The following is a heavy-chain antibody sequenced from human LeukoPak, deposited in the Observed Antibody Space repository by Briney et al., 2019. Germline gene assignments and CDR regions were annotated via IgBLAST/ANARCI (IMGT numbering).Heavy chain of an antibody. V-gene: IGHV3-21*01. J-gene: IGHJ4*02. CDR2: ISSSSSYI. CDR3: ARVFGYYDFWSGITATVDY. CDR1: GFTFSSYS. Sequence: PGGSLRLSCAASGFTFSSYSMNWVRQAPGKGLEWVSPISSSSSYIYYADSVKGRFTISRDNAKNSLYLQMNSLRAEDTAVYYCARVFGYYDFWSGITATVDYWGQGTLVTVSS. D-gene: IGHD3-3*01.